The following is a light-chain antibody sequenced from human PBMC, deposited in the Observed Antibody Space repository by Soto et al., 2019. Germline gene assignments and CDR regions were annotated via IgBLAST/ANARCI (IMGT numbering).Light chain of an antibody. J-gene: IGKJ4*01. CDR1: QGITSY. Sequence: DIQLTQSPSFLSASVGDRVTITCRASQGITSYLAWYQQRPGKAPKLLIYDASTLQSGVPSRFSGSGSGTEFTLTISSLQPEDFATYYCQQIKTFPVTFCGGTKVDIK. CDR2: DAS. V-gene: IGKV1-9*01. CDR3: QQIKTFPVT.